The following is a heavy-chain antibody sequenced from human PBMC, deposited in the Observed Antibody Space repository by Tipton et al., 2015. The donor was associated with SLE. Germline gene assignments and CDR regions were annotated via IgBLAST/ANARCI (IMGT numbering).Heavy chain of an antibody. Sequence: TLSLTCTVSGVSISSGGHYWTWIRQPPGKRLEWIAYIYHSGITNYNPSLQSRVTISVDRSKNQFSLKLTSVTAADTAVYYCARGPPFMEWERNWFDPWGQGTQVTVSS. V-gene: IGHV4-61*08. CDR2: IYHSGIT. CDR1: GVSISSGGHY. CDR3: ARGPPFMEWERNWFDP. J-gene: IGHJ5*02. D-gene: IGHD3-3*02.